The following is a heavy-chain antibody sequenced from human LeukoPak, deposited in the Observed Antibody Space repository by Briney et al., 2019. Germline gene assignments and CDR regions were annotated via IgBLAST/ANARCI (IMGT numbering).Heavy chain of an antibody. CDR2: IWYDGSNK. CDR3: ARDYRERSYCGGDCYSDL. J-gene: IGHJ4*02. D-gene: IGHD2-21*02. Sequence: GGSLRLSCAASGFTFSSYGMPWVRQAPGKGLEWVAVIWYDGSNKYYADSVKGRFTISRDNAKNSLYLQMNSLRAEDTAVYYCARDYRERSYCGGDCYSDLWGQGTLVTVSS. CDR1: GFTFSSYG. V-gene: IGHV3-33*01.